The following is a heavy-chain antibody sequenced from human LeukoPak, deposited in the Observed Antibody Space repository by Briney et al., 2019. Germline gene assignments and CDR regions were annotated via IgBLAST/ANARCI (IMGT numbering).Heavy chain of an antibody. D-gene: IGHD3-9*01. J-gene: IGHJ5*02. Sequence: PSETLSLTCTVSGGSISSYYWSWIRQPPGKGLEWIGYIYYSGSTNYNPSLKSRVTISVDTSKNQFSLKLSSVTAADTAVYYCARGTTDYDILTGYYRYWFDPWGQGTLVTVSS. V-gene: IGHV4-59*01. CDR3: ARGTTDYDILTGYYRYWFDP. CDR1: GGSISSYY. CDR2: IYYSGST.